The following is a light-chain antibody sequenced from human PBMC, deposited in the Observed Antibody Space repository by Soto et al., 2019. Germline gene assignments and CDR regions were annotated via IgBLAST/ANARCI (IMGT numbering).Light chain of an antibody. V-gene: IGKV3-20*01. CDR3: QQYGGSPPFT. CDR2: GAS. J-gene: IGKJ3*01. Sequence: EIVLTQSPDTLSLSPGERATLSCRASQSVTSTYLAWYQQKPGQTPRLLIYGASTRATGIPDRFSGSGSGTDFTLTISRLEPEDSAVYYCQQYGGSPPFTFGPGNKVDIK. CDR1: QSVTSTY.